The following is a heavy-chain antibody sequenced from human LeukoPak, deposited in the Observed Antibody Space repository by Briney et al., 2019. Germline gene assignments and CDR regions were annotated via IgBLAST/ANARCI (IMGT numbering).Heavy chain of an antibody. J-gene: IGHJ4*02. CDR1: GGSISSGSYY. Sequence: TSQTLSLTCTVSGGSISSGSYYGSWIRQPAGKGLEWIGRICTSGSTNYNPSLKSRVTISVDTSKNQFSLKLSSVTAADTAVYYCAREGYSYGYFVDYWGQGTLVTVSS. D-gene: IGHD5-18*01. CDR2: ICTSGST. CDR3: AREGYSYGYFVDY. V-gene: IGHV4-61*02.